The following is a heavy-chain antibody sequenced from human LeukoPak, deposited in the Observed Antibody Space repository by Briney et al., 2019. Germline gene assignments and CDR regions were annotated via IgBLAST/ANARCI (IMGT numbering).Heavy chain of an antibody. Sequence: SETLSLTCTVSGGSISSSSYYWGWIRQPPGKGLEWIGSIYYSGSTYYNPSLKSRVTISVDTSKNQFSLKLSSVTAADTAVYYCARHFIGGSYRYYFDYWGQGTLVTVSS. D-gene: IGHD1-26*01. CDR3: ARHFIGGSYRYYFDY. CDR1: GGSISSSSYY. J-gene: IGHJ4*02. CDR2: IYYSGST. V-gene: IGHV4-39*01.